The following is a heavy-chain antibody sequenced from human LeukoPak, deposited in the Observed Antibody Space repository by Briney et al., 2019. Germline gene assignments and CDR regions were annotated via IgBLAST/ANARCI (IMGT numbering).Heavy chain of an antibody. V-gene: IGHV3-7*01. Sequence: PGGSLRLSCAASGFTFSSYWMSWVRQAPGKGLEWVANIKQDGSEKYYVDSVKGRFTISRDNARNSLYLQMNSLRAEDTAVYYCARDHDSSGYPLLFDYWGQGTLVTVSS. CDR2: IKQDGSEK. D-gene: IGHD3-22*01. CDR1: GFTFSSYW. J-gene: IGHJ4*02. CDR3: ARDHDSSGYPLLFDY.